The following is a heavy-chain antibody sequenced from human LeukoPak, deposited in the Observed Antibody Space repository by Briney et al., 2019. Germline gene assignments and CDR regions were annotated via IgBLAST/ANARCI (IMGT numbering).Heavy chain of an antibody. CDR1: GGSISSSSYS. J-gene: IGHJ4*02. V-gene: IGHV4-39*01. Sequence: PSETLSLTCTVSGGSISSSSYSWGWIRQPPGKGLEWIGTINHSGSTYYNPSFKGRVTISADTSKNQFSLKLSSVTAADTAVYYCARHVTGVNSGSNYWGQGTLVTVSS. D-gene: IGHD5-12*01. CDR3: ARHVTGVNSGSNY. CDR2: INHSGST.